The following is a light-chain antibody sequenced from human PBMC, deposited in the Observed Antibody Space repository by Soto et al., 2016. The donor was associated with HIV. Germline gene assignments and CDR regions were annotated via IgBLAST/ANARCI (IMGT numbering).Light chain of an antibody. Sequence: SELTQDPAVSVALGQTVRITYQGDSLRSYYASWYQQKPGQAPILVMYGKNNRPSGIPDRFSGSSSGNTGSLTITGTQAEDEADYYCNSRDSSGNQWVFGGGTKLTVL. J-gene: IGLJ3*02. CDR3: NSRDSSGNQWV. V-gene: IGLV3-19*01. CDR1: SLRSYY. CDR2: GKN.